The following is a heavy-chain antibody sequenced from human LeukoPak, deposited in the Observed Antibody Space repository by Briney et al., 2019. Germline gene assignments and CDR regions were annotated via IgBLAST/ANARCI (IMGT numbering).Heavy chain of an antibody. D-gene: IGHD3-22*01. Sequence: TGGSLRLSCAASGFTFSSYEMNWVRQAPGKGLEWVSYISSSVSTIYYADSVKGRFTISRDNAKNSLYLQMNSLRAEDTAVYYCARDGGLYYYDSSGYYSRAFDIWGQGTMVTVSS. CDR2: ISSSVSTI. J-gene: IGHJ3*02. V-gene: IGHV3-48*03. CDR3: ARDGGLYYYDSSGYYSRAFDI. CDR1: GFTFSSYE.